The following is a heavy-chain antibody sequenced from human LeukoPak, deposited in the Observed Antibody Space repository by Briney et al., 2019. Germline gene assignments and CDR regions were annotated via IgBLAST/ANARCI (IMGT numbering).Heavy chain of an antibody. CDR2: IASDGKKK. CDR1: GFTFSIYD. Sequence: GGSLRLSCETSGFTFSIYDMFWVRQAPGKGLEWVSFIASDGKKKNYADSVKSRFTISRDNFKKILYLQMDSFRAENTAVFYCENHATKYYMDVWGKGTTVTVSS. V-gene: IGHV3-30*02. CDR3: ENHATKYYMDV. J-gene: IGHJ6*03.